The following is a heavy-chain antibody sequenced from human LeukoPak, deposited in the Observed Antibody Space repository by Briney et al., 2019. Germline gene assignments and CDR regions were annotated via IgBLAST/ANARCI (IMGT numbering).Heavy chain of an antibody. CDR1: GYTFTSYD. CDR3: ARVRIAVAVYYFDY. V-gene: IGHV1-8*01. Sequence: ASENLSYKASGYTFTSYDINWVRHATGQGLEWMGWMDPNSGNTGYAQKFQGRVTMTRNTSISTAYMELSSLRSEDTAVYYCARVRIAVAVYYFDYWGQGTLVTVSS. CDR2: MDPNSGNT. D-gene: IGHD6-19*01. J-gene: IGHJ4*02.